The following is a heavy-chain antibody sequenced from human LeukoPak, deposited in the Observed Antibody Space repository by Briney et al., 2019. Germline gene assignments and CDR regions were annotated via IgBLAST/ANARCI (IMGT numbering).Heavy chain of an antibody. J-gene: IGHJ4*02. CDR3: VRLSVLKIVGDPDY. CDR1: GRSIINTSYF. CDR2: LQHSGTT. D-gene: IGHD1-26*01. V-gene: IGHV4-39*01. Sequence: SETLSLTCSVSGRSIINTSYFWGWIRQPPGKGLTWIGSLQHSGTTSYNPSLKNRVTMSVDTSRNELFLSLTSVTAADTAIYYCVRLSVLKIVGDPDYWGQGTLVTVSS.